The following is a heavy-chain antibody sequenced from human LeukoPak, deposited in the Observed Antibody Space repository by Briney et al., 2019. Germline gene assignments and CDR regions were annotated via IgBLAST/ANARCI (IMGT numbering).Heavy chain of an antibody. CDR3: ARDHSSSWYPVRPNWFDP. CDR1: GFTFSSYS. V-gene: IGHV3-21*04. J-gene: IGHJ5*02. CDR2: ISSSSSYI. D-gene: IGHD6-13*01. Sequence: GGSLRLSCAASGFTFSSYSMNWVRQAPGKGLEWVSSISSSSSYIYYADSVKGRFTISRDNAKNSLYLQMNSLRAEDTAVYYCARDHSSSWYPVRPNWFDPWGQGTLVTVSS.